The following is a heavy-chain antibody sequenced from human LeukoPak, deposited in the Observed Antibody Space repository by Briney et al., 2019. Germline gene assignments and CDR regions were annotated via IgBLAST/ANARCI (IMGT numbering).Heavy chain of an antibody. D-gene: IGHD5-18*01. CDR3: ATIKRGNIFGFFDF. Sequence: SETLSLTCTVSGGSISSHHWSWVRQPPGKGLEGIGYVLANVRTKDNPSLNSRFTLSADTSKNQFSLRLTSVTAADTAVYYCATIKRGNIFGFFDFWGQGILVTVSS. CDR1: GGSISSHH. CDR2: VLANVRT. J-gene: IGHJ4*02. V-gene: IGHV4-59*11.